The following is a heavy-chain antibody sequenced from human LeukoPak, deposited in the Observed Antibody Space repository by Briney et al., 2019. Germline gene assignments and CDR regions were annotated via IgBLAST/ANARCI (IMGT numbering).Heavy chain of an antibody. J-gene: IGHJ5*02. CDR1: GGSISSSSYY. CDR3: ARQVLLGDYSGTVVHWFDP. D-gene: IGHD4-17*01. CDR2: IYYSGST. V-gene: IGHV4-39*07. Sequence: PSETLSLTCTVSGGSISSSSYYWGRIRQPPGKGLEWIGSIYYSGSTYYNPSLKSRVTMSVDTSKNQFSLKLSSVTAADTAVYYCARQVLLGDYSGTVVHWFDPWGQGTLVTVSS.